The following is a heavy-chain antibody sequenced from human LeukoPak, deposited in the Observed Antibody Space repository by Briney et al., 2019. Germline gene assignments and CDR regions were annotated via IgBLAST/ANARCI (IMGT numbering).Heavy chain of an antibody. CDR3: AKSHGDDVSSSNF. D-gene: IGHD3-10*01. Sequence: GGSLRLSCSASGFTFSMHWVRQAPGKGLEYVSAISSHGGSTYYADSVKGRFTISRDNSKNTLYLQMNSLRAEDTAVYYCAKSHGDDVSSSNFWGQGTLVIVSS. CDR1: GFTFS. V-gene: IGHV3-64*04. CDR2: ISSHGGST. J-gene: IGHJ4*02.